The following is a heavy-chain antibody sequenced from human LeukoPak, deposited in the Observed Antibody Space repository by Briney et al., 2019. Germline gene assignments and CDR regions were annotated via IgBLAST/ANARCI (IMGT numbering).Heavy chain of an antibody. CDR2: IGPHSTFT. CDR3: VREGEGPLSRDFDY. Sequence: ASMKVSCKSSGFTFTDHYIHWVRQGPGQGLEWMGYIGPHSTFTSSPQEFQGRVTMTRDASMSTAYMELTRLTSDDTAVYYCVREGEGPLSRDFDYWGQGTLVTVSS. CDR1: GFTFTDHY. J-gene: IGHJ4*02. V-gene: IGHV1-2*02. D-gene: IGHD2/OR15-2a*01.